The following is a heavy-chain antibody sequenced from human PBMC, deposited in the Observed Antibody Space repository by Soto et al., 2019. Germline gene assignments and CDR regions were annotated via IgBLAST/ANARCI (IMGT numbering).Heavy chain of an antibody. Sequence: PSETLSLTCTVSGASISISYWSWIRHSPGKGLEWIGYVYYSGSTNYNPSLKSRVTISVDTSKNQFSLKLSSVTAADTAVYYCARGYYDSSGQSNTFDIWGRGTMVTVSS. J-gene: IGHJ3*02. V-gene: IGHV4-59*01. D-gene: IGHD3-22*01. CDR2: VYYSGST. CDR1: GASISISY. CDR3: ARGYYDSSGQSNTFDI.